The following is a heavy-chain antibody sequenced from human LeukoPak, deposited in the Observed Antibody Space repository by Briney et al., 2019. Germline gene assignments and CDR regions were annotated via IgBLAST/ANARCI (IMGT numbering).Heavy chain of an antibody. V-gene: IGHV4-34*01. CDR2: INHSGST. D-gene: IGHD3-22*01. CDR3: ARAGSYYDSSGYYYSRSKFDY. CDR1: GGSFSGYY. Sequence: SETLSLTCAVYGGSFSGYYWSWIRQPPGKGQEWIGVINHSGSTNYNPSLKSRVTISVDTSKNQYSLKLSSVTAADTAVYYCARAGSYYDSSGYYYSRSKFDYWGQGTLVTVSS. J-gene: IGHJ4*02.